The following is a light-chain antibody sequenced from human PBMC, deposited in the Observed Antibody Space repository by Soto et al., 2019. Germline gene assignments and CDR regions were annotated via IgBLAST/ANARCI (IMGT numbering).Light chain of an antibody. Sequence: DIQMTQSPFSLSASVGDRVTITCRASKSISRYLNWYQQQPGKAPKLLIYTASNLQSGVPSRFSGSGSGTDFTLTISSLQPEDFATYFCQQSYSTPRTCGQGTKVEIK. J-gene: IGKJ2*01. CDR3: QQSYSTPRT. V-gene: IGKV1-39*01. CDR1: KSISRY. CDR2: TAS.